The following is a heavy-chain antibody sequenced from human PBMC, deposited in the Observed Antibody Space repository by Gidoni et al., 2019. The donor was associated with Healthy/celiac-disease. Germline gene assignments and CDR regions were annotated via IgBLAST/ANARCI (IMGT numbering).Heavy chain of an antibody. CDR2: ISYDGSNK. CDR3: ARENVVVVAAKWDHFDY. D-gene: IGHD2-15*01. CDR1: GFPFSSYG. V-gene: IGHV3-30*03. J-gene: IGHJ4*02. Sequence: QVQPVECGVGVVQPGRSLRLCGAAPGFPFSSYGMHWVRQAQGKGLEWVAVISYDGSNKYYADSVKCRFTISRDNSKNTLYLQMNSLRAEDTAVYYCARENVVVVAAKWDHFDYWGQGTLVTVSS.